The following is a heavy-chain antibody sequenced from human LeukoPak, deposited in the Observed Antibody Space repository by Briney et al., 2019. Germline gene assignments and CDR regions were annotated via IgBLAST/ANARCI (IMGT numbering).Heavy chain of an antibody. CDR1: GYTFTGYY. CDR3: TRSVRDGTIDY. V-gene: IGHV1-2*02. CDR2: INPNSGGT. Sequence: ASVKVSCKASGYTFTGYYMHWVRQAPGQGLEWMGWINPNSGGTNYAQKFQGRVTMTRSTSIRTAYMELSSLRSEDTAVYYCTRSVRDGTIDYWGQGTLVTVSS. D-gene: IGHD5-24*01. J-gene: IGHJ4*02.